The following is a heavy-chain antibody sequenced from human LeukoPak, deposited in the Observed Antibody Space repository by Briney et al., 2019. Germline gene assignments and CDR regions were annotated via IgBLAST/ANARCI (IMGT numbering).Heavy chain of an antibody. J-gene: IGHJ6*03. CDR1: GYTFNSYG. D-gene: IGHD3/OR15-3a*01. CDR3: ARALSWTTESYYYMDV. Sequence: GASVKVSCKASGYTFNSYGINWVRQATGQGLEWMGWMNPNSGNTGYAQKFQGRVTMTKNNSITTVYMELSSLRSEDTAVYYCARALSWTTESYYYMDVWGKGTTVTVSS. V-gene: IGHV1-8*01. CDR2: MNPNSGNT.